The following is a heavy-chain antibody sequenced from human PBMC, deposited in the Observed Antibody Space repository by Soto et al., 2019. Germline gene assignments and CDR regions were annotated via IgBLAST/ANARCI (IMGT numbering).Heavy chain of an antibody. CDR3: AKDRNDYGDYAGAFDI. D-gene: IGHD4-17*01. CDR2: INLDGSEK. CDR1: GFTFSNHW. Sequence: GGSLRLSCGASGFTFSNHWMSWVRQAPGKGLEWVAIINLDGSEKYYVDSVKGRFTISRDNAKNTLYLQMNSLRAEDTAVYYCAKDRNDYGDYAGAFDIWGQGTMVTVSS. V-gene: IGHV3-7*05. J-gene: IGHJ3*02.